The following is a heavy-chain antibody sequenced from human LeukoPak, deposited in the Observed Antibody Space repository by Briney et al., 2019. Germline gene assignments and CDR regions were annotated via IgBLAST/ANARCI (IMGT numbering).Heavy chain of an antibody. Sequence: GESLKISCKCSGYIFTSHWIAWGRQMPWKGVEWMGSSYPCDSDTRYSPSFQGQVTFSADQSISTAYLQWSSLKASDTAMYYCARRTAAATREFDYWGQGTLVTVSS. CDR2: SYPCDSDT. D-gene: IGHD6-13*01. J-gene: IGHJ4*02. CDR3: ARRTAAATREFDY. CDR1: GYIFTSHW. V-gene: IGHV5-51*01.